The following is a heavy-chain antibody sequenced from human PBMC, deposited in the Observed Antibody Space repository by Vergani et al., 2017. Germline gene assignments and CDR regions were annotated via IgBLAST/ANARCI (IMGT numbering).Heavy chain of an antibody. D-gene: IGHD3-3*01. CDR2: ISNDGGNK. CDR1: GFSFGSYG. Sequence: QVQLVESGGNVVQSGTSLRLSCAASGFSFGSYGMHWVRQSPGKGLEWVAVISNDGGNKYYADSVKGRFTISRDNSKNTVNLQMNRLRADDTAVYFCGKDHSESYMTYYSFWSGPEFDSRAQGTLVTVAA. J-gene: IGHJ4*02. CDR3: GKDHSESYMTYYSFWSGPEFDS. V-gene: IGHV3-30*18.